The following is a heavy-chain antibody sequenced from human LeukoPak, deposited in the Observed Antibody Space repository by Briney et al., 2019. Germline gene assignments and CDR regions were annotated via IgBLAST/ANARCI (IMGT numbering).Heavy chain of an antibody. D-gene: IGHD2-2*01. J-gene: IGHJ4*02. CDR1: GFTFSSYT. CDR3: ASKAVVDKPFDY. V-gene: IGHV3-21*01. CDR2: ISPTSGAI. Sequence: SGGSLRLSCAVSGFTFSSYTMNWVRQAPGKGLEWVSTISPTSGAISYADSVKGRFTISRDNARNSLYLQMNSLRGEDTAVYYCASKAVVDKPFDYWGQGTVVTVSS.